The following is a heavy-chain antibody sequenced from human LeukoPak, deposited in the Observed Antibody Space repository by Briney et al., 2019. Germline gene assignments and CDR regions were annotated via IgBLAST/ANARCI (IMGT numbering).Heavy chain of an antibody. V-gene: IGHV3-21*01. CDR2: ISSSSSYI. Sequence: PGGSLRLSCAASGFTFSSYSMNWVRQAPGKGLEWVSSISSSSSYIHYADSVKGRFTISRDNAKNSLYLQMNSLRAEDTAVYYCARDLEEEGYYYYGMDVWGQGTTVTVSS. CDR3: ARDLEEEGYYYYGMDV. D-gene: IGHD1-1*01. J-gene: IGHJ6*02. CDR1: GFTFSSYS.